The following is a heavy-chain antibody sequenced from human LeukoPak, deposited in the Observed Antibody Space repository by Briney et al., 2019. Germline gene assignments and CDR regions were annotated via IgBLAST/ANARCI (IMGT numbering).Heavy chain of an antibody. Sequence: GGSLRLSCAASGFTFSSYSMNWVRQAPGKGLEWVSSISSSSSYIYYVDSVKGRFTISRDNAKNSLYLQMNSLRAEDTAVYYCARNGNSGYDSLDYWGQGTLVTVSS. CDR2: ISSSSSYI. J-gene: IGHJ4*02. CDR3: ARNGNSGYDSLDY. CDR1: GFTFSSYS. V-gene: IGHV3-21*01. D-gene: IGHD5-12*01.